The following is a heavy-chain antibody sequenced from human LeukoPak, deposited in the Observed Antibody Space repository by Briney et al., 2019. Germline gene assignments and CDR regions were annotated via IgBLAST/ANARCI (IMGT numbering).Heavy chain of an antibody. J-gene: IGHJ6*02. Sequence: GGSLRLSCAASGFTFSSYWMSWVRQAPGKGLMWVSQINSDGSATSCADPVKGRCTISRDNAKDMLYLEMNSLRVEDTAVYFCTRDHGLDVWGQGTTVTVSS. CDR2: INSDGSAT. CDR3: TRDHGLDV. V-gene: IGHV3-74*01. CDR1: GFTFSSYW.